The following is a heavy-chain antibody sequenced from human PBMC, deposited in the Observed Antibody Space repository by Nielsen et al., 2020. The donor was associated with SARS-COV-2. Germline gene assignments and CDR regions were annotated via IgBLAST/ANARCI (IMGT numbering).Heavy chain of an antibody. Sequence: GESLKISCAASGFTFSGYYMSWIRQAPGKGLEWVSYISHSGNYMIYADSVKGRLTISRDNARNSVYLQMNSLGAEDTAVYYCARTGRNMVNYYGMDVWGQGTTVTVSS. D-gene: IGHD5-18*01. CDR1: GFTFSGYY. V-gene: IGHV3-11*03. J-gene: IGHJ6*02. CDR3: ARTGRNMVNYYGMDV. CDR2: ISHSGNYM.